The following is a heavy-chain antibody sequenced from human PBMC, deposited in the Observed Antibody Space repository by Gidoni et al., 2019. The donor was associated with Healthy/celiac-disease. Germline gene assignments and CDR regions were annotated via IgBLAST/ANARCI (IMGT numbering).Heavy chain of an antibody. D-gene: IGHD6-13*01. V-gene: IGHV4-59*01. CDR1: GGSISSYY. J-gene: IGHJ5*02. CDR2: IYYSGST. Sequence: QVQLQESGPGLVTPSETLSLTCTVSGGSISSYYWSWIRQPPGKGLEWIGYIYYSGSTNYNPSLKSRVTISVDTSKNQFSLKLSSVTAADTAVYYCARGFNVAAAGTFWFDPWGQGTLVTVSS. CDR3: ARGFNVAAAGTFWFDP.